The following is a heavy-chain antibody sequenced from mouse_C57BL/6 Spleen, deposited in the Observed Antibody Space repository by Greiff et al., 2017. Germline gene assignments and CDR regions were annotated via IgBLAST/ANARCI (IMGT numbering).Heavy chain of an antibody. CDR2: IRNKANNHAT. CDR3: TREGHYYGSPLFDY. Sequence: EVKLMESGGGLVQPGGSMKLSCAASGFTFSDAWMDWVRQSPEKGLEWVAEIRNKANNHATYYAESVKGRFTISRDDSKSSVYLQMNSLRAEDTGIYYCTREGHYYGSPLFDYWGQGTTLTVSS. CDR1: GFTFSDAW. D-gene: IGHD1-1*01. J-gene: IGHJ2*01. V-gene: IGHV6-6*01.